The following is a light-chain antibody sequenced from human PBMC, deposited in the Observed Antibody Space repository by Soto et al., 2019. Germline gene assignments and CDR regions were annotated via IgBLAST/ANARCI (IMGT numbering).Light chain of an antibody. CDR3: MQALQTRWT. CDR2: FGS. Sequence: DTVMTQSPLSLRVTPGEPASTSCSSSESLLHTNGNNYLDWYLQKPGQSPQLLIYFGSTRASGVPDRFSGSGSDTDFTLTISRVEAEDVGVYYCMQALQTRWTFGQGTKVDIK. V-gene: IGKV2-28*01. J-gene: IGKJ1*01. CDR1: ESLLHTNGNNY.